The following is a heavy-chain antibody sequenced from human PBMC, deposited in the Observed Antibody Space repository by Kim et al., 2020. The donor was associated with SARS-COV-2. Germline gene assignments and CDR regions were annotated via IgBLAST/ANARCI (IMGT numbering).Heavy chain of an antibody. D-gene: IGHD2-2*02. CDR1: GFTFSSYA. Sequence: GGSLRLSCAASGFTFSSYAMSWVRQAPGKGLEWVSAISGSGGSTYYADSVKGRFTISRDNSKNTLYLQMNSLRAEDTAVYYCAKDRWRREGRYRLLYGGWFDPWGQGTLVTVSS. V-gene: IGHV3-23*01. J-gene: IGHJ5*02. CDR3: AKDRWRREGRYRLLYGGWFDP. CDR2: ISGSGGST.